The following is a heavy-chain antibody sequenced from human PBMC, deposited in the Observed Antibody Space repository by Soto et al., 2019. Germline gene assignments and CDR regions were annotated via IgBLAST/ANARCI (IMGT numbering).Heavy chain of an antibody. J-gene: IGHJ4*02. Sequence: TSETLSLTCTVSGGSINSYYWSWIRQPPGKGLEWIGYIYYSGSTNYNPSLKSRVTISVDTSKNQVSLKLGSVTAADTAVYYCARDPGGSGNLYFDYWGQGTPVTVSS. CDR3: ARDPGGSGNLYFDY. V-gene: IGHV4-59*01. CDR2: IYYSGST. CDR1: GGSINSYY. D-gene: IGHD3-10*01.